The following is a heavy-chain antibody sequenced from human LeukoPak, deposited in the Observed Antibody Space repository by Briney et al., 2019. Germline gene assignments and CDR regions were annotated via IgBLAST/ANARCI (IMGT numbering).Heavy chain of an antibody. CDR1: GYTFTSYG. CDR2: ISAYNGNT. J-gene: IGHJ4*02. CDR3: AKITYYDILTGYLVAPYFDY. Sequence: ASVKVSCKASGYTFTSYGISWVRQAPGQGLEWMGWISAYNGNTNYAPKLQGRVTMTTDTSTSTAYMELRSLRSDDTAVYYCAKITYYDILTGYLVAPYFDYWGQGTLVTVSS. V-gene: IGHV1-18*01. D-gene: IGHD3-9*01.